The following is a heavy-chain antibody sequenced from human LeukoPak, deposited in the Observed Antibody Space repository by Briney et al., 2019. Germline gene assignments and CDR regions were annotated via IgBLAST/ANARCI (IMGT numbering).Heavy chain of an antibody. D-gene: IGHD6-19*01. Sequence: PGGSLRLSCSASGFTFSSYSMHWVRQAPGKGLEWVSVIYSGGSTYYADSVKGRFTISRDNSKNTLYPQMNSLRAEDTAVYYCASGQWLVTYWGQGTLVTVS. CDR1: GFTFSSYS. CDR2: IYSGGST. CDR3: ASGQWLVTY. V-gene: IGHV3-66*01. J-gene: IGHJ4*02.